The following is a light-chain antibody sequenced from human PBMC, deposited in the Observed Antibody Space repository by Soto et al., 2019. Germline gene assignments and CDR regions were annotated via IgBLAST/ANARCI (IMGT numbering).Light chain of an antibody. CDR3: QQYNNWPPWT. Sequence: AIQMTQSPSSLSASVGDRVTITCRASQGIRNDLDWFQQKPGKAPKLLIYAASNLQSGVPARFSGSGSGTDFTLTISSLQSEDFAVYYCQQYNNWPPWTFGQGTKVDNK. CDR1: QGIRND. J-gene: IGKJ1*01. V-gene: IGKV1-6*01. CDR2: AAS.